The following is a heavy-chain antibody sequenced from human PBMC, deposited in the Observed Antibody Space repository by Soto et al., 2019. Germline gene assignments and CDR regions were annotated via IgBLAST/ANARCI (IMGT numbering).Heavy chain of an antibody. CDR1: GGTFSSYT. J-gene: IGHJ5*02. CDR2: IIPILGIA. Sequence: QVQLVQSGAEVKKPGSSVKVSCKASGGTFSSYTISWVRQAPGQGLEWLGRIIPILGIANYAQKFQGRVTITADKPTSTAYTELSSLRSEHTAGYYCARDPRQWLVRRGTWFDPWGQVTLVTDSS. D-gene: IGHD6-19*01. V-gene: IGHV1-69*08. CDR3: ARDPRQWLVRRGTWFDP.